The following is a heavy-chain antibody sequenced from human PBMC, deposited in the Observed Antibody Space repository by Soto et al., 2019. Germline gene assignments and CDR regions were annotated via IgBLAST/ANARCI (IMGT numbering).Heavy chain of an antibody. J-gene: IGHJ6*02. D-gene: IGHD3-3*01. CDR1: GFTFSSYS. V-gene: IGHV3-21*01. CDR3: ARYYDFWSGYPYYYFYGMDV. CDR2: ISSSSSYI. Sequence: EVQLVESGGGLVKPGGSLRLSCAASGFTFSSYSMNWVRQAPGKGLEWVSSISSSSSYIYYADSVKGRFTISRDNAKNSLYLQMNSLRAEDTAVYYCARYYDFWSGYPYYYFYGMDVWGQGTTVTVSS.